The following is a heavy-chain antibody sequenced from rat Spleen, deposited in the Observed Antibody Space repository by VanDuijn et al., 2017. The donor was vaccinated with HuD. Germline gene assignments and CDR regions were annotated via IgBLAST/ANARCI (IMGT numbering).Heavy chain of an antibody. CDR1: GFTFSDFY. V-gene: IGHV5-7*01. CDR2: ISYGDSSGHSST. J-gene: IGHJ2*01. CDR3: ARRHYGYTDYFDY. Sequence: EVQLVESGGGLVQPGRSLKLSCAASGFTFSDFYMAWVRQAPKKGLEWVASISYGDSSGHSSTYYRDAVKGRFTISRDNAKSTLSLQMDSLRSEDTATYYCARRHYGYTDYFDYWGQGVMVTVSS. D-gene: IGHD1-9*01.